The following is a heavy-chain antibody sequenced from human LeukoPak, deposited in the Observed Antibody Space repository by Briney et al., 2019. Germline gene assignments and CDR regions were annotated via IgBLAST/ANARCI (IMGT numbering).Heavy chain of an antibody. Sequence: ASVKVSRKASGYTFSSYGISWVRQAPGQGLEWMGWISADNGNTKYADKLQGRVTMTTDTSTTTAYMELRSLRSDDTAVYYCARGVWWPHSGLDYWGQGTLVTVSS. V-gene: IGHV1-18*01. CDR3: ARGVWWPHSGLDY. CDR2: ISADNGNT. J-gene: IGHJ4*02. CDR1: GYTFSSYG. D-gene: IGHD4/OR15-4a*01.